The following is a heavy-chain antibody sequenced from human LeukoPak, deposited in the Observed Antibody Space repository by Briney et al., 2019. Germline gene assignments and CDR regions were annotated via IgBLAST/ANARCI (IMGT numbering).Heavy chain of an antibody. CDR3: VRATYDGPLYFGY. D-gene: IGHD3-3*01. V-gene: IGHV4-59*01. J-gene: IGHJ4*02. Sequence: SETLSLTCTVSGGSISNYYWSWIRQPPGKGLEWIGYIYYSGSTSYNPSLKSRVAISVETSKNQFSVNLSSVTAADTAVYYCVRATYDGPLYFGYWGQGTLVTVSS. CDR1: GGSISNYY. CDR2: IYYSGST.